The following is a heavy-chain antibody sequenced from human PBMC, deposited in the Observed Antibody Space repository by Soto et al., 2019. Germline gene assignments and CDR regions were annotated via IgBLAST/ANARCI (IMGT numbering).Heavy chain of an antibody. D-gene: IGHD3-3*01. J-gene: IGHJ6*02. CDR3: ASGIIYXDFWSGYYKPYYYGMDV. Sequence: AAVKVSCKASGYTFTSYDINWVRQATGQGLEWMGWMNPNSGNTGYAQKFQGRVTMTRNTSISTAYMELSSLRSEDTAVYYCASGIIYXDFWSGYYKPYYYGMDVWGQGTTVTVSS. CDR2: MNPNSGNT. V-gene: IGHV1-8*01. CDR1: GYTFTSYD.